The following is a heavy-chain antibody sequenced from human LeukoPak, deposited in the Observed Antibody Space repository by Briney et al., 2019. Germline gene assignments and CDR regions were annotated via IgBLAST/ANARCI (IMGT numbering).Heavy chain of an antibody. CDR2: ISGSGGST. Sequence: TGGSLRLSCAASGFTFDDYAMHWVRQAPGKGLECVSAISGSGGSTYYADSVKGRFTITRDNSKNTLYLQMNSLRAEDTAVYYCAKGGRLLSNPDYWGQGTLVTVSS. CDR3: AKGGRLLSNPDY. J-gene: IGHJ4*02. CDR1: GFTFDDYA. V-gene: IGHV3-23*01. D-gene: IGHD1-26*01.